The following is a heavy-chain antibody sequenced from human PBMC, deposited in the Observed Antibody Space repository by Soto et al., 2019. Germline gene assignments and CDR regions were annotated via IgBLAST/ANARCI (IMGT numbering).Heavy chain of an antibody. CDR1: GGSFKSGSYS. J-gene: IGHJ4*02. V-gene: IGHV4-61*01. Sequence: PSETLSLTCTVSGGSFKSGSYSWSWIRQPPGKGLEWIGYVYHTGRTSYSPSLKSRVSISMDTSKNQFSLNLDCVTAADTAVYFCARDFAYFDSWGQGTLVTVSS. CDR2: VYHTGRT. D-gene: IGHD3-3*01. CDR3: ARDFAYFDS.